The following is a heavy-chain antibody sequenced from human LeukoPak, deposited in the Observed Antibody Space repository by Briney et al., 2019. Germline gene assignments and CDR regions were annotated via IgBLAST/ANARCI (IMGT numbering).Heavy chain of an antibody. V-gene: IGHV1-8*01. CDR3: ASAIGKRRASYYDFWSGQYNWFDP. CDR2: MNPNSGNT. J-gene: IGHJ5*02. D-gene: IGHD3-3*01. CDR1: GYTFTSYD. Sequence: ASVTVSCTASGYTFTSYDINWVRQATGQGLEWMGWMNPNSGNTGYAQKFQGRVTITADESTSTAYMELSSLRSEDTAVYYCASAIGKRRASYYDFWSGQYNWFDPWGQGTLVTVSS.